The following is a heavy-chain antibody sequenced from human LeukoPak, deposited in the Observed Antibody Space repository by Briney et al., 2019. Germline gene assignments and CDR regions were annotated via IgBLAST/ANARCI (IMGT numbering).Heavy chain of an antibody. CDR1: GFTFSSYW. CDR3: ARVVPPTDYGSGSYFWDPYYFDY. Sequence: GGSLRLSCAASGFTFSSYWMSWVRQAPGKGLEWVANIKKDGVKKYYVDSVKGRFTISRDNSKNTLYLQMNSLRAEDTAVYYCARVVPPTDYGSGSYFWDPYYFDYWGQGTLVTVSS. CDR2: IKKDGVKK. V-gene: IGHV3-7*03. D-gene: IGHD3-10*01. J-gene: IGHJ4*02.